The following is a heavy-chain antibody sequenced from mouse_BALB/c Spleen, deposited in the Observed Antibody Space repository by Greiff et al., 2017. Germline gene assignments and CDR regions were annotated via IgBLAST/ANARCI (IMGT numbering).Heavy chain of an antibody. CDR1: GDSITSGY. Sequence: EVKLMESGPSLVKPSQTLSLTCSVTGDSITSGYWNWIRKFPGNKLEYMGYISYSGSTYYNPSLKSRISITRDTSKNQYYLQLNSVTTEDTATYYCARRRENYYGSSYGYFDYWGQGTTLTVSS. CDR3: ARRRENYYGSSYGYFDY. CDR2: ISYSGST. J-gene: IGHJ2*01. V-gene: IGHV3-8*02. D-gene: IGHD1-1*01.